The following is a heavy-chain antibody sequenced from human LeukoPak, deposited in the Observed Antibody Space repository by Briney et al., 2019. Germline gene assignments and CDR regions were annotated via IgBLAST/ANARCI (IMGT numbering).Heavy chain of an antibody. CDR1: GGSISSGSYY. Sequence: TSQTLSLTCTVSGGSISSGSYYWSWIRQPAGKGLEWIGRIYTSGSTNYNPSLKSRVTISVDTSKNQFSLKLSSVTAADTAVYYCARDGRPSPQLVATEWYFDLWGRGTLVTVSS. J-gene: IGHJ2*01. CDR3: ARDGRPSPQLVATEWYFDL. V-gene: IGHV4-61*02. D-gene: IGHD1-26*01. CDR2: IYTSGST.